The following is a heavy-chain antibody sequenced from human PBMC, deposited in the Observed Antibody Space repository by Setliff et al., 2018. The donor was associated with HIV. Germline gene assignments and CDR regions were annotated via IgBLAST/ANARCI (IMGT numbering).Heavy chain of an antibody. Sequence: PSETLSLTCSVSGDSVSSGGFYWSWIRQRPDKGLEWIGHLFYSGTTYYSPSLKSRVIISRDTSENQFSLQLSSVTAADTAVYYCARITIFVPGDPYFYGMDVWGQGTTVTV. V-gene: IGHV4-31*03. CDR3: ARITIFVPGDPYFYGMDV. J-gene: IGHJ6*02. CDR1: GDSVSSGGFY. D-gene: IGHD3-3*02. CDR2: LFYSGTT.